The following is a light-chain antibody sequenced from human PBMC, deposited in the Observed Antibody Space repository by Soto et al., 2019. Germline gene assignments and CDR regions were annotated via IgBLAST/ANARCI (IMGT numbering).Light chain of an antibody. Sequence: DIQMTQSPSSLSASVGDSVTVTCWASQTVDTYINWYQQKPGKAPKLLIYAASSLQSGVPSRFSGSGSGTDFTLPISSLQPEDFATFYCQQTYITPYTFGQGTKLEIK. V-gene: IGKV1-39*01. J-gene: IGKJ2*01. CDR2: AAS. CDR1: QTVDTY. CDR3: QQTYITPYT.